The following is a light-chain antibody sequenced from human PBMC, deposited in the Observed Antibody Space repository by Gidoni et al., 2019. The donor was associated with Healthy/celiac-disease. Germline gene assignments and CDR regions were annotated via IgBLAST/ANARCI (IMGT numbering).Light chain of an antibody. CDR3: QQYYSTTLT. CDR2: WAS. J-gene: IGKJ4*01. Sequence: DIVMTQSPDSLAVSLGERATINCKSSQSVLYSSNNKNYLAWYHQKPGQPPKLLILWASTRESCVPDRFSVSGSGTDFTLTISSLQSEDLAVYYCQQYYSTTLTFGGGTKVEIK. V-gene: IGKV4-1*01. CDR1: QSVLYSSNNKNY.